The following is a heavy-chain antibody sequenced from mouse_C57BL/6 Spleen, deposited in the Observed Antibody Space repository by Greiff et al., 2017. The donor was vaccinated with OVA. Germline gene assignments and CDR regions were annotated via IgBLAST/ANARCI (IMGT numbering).Heavy chain of an antibody. Sequence: EVQVVESGGGLVKPGGSLKLSCAAFGFTFSSYAMSWVRQTPEKRLEWVATISDGGSYTYYPDNVKGRFTISRDNAKNNLYLQLSHLKSEDTAMYYCARDRYDYPYFDYGGQGTTPPVPS. CDR3: ARDRYDYPYFDY. CDR2: ISDGGSYT. CDR1: GFTFSSYA. J-gene: IGHJ2*01. D-gene: IGHD2-4*01. V-gene: IGHV5-4*01.